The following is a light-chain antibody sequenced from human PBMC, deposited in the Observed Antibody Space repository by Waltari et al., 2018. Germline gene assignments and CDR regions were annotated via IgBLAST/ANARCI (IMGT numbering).Light chain of an antibody. CDR3: SSYTSSSTYVG. J-gene: IGLJ2*01. CDR1: SSDIDNYNY. CDR2: EVS. V-gene: IGLV2-14*01. Sequence: QSALTQPASVSGSPGQSITISCTGTSSDIDNYNYVSWYQQHPDKAPKLMIYEVSNRPAGVSNRSAGSKSGNTASLTISGLQAADEADYYCSSYTSSSTYVGFGGGTKLTVL.